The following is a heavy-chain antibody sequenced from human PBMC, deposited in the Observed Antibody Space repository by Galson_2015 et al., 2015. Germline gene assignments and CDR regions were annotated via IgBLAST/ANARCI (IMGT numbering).Heavy chain of an antibody. J-gene: IGHJ5*02. CDR3: ARETLDSSSWYGVGWFDP. CDR2: IYSGGST. D-gene: IGHD6-13*01. V-gene: IGHV3-53*01. Sequence: SLRLSCAASGFTVSSNYMSWVRQAPGKGLEWVSVIYSGGSTYYADSVKGRFTISRDNSKNTLYLQMNSLRAEDTAVYYCARETLDSSSWYGVGWFDPWGQGTLVTVSS. CDR1: GFTVSSNY.